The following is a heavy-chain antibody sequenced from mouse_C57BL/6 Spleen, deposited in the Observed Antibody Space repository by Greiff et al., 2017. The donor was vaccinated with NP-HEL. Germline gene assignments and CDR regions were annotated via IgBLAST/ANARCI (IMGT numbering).Heavy chain of an antibody. CDR1: GFTFSSYG. V-gene: IGHV5-6*01. J-gene: IGHJ4*01. CDR3: ARQGDYNYAMDY. Sequence: VQLKESGGDLVKPGGSLKLSCAASGFTFSSYGMSWVRQTPDKRLEWVATISSGGSYTYYPDSVKGRFTISRDNAKNTLYLQMSSLKSEDTAMYYCARQGDYNYAMDYWGQGTSVTVSS. D-gene: IGHD2-4*01. CDR2: ISSGGSYT.